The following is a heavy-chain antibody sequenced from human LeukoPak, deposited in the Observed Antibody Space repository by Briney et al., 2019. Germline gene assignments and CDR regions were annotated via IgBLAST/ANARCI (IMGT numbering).Heavy chain of an antibody. D-gene: IGHD6-13*01. CDR2: INHSGST. J-gene: IGHJ1*01. CDR3: ARGLKSSGWSRAEYFQH. CDR1: GFTFSTYS. Sequence: PGGSLRLSCAASGFTFSTYSMNWVRQPPGKGLEWIGEINHSGSTNYNPSLKSRVTISVDTSKNQFSLKLSSVTAADTAVYYCARGLKSSGWSRAEYFQHWGQGTLVTVSS. V-gene: IGHV4-34*01.